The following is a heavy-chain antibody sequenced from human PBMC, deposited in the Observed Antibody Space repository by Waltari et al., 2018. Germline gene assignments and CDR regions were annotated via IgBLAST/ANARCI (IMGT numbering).Heavy chain of an antibody. CDR2: IRFDGKKS. D-gene: IGHD4-17*01. Sequence: VQLLESGGGVVQPGGSLRLSCAASGFIFSSHGMHWVRKIPGKGLEWAGFIRFDGKKSFDADSVRGRFTISRDNSNNIVFLQMNSLRPEDSGVYYCAKDGDYSLTEYDAFDVWGQGTVVTVSP. V-gene: IGHV3-30*02. J-gene: IGHJ3*01. CDR1: GFIFSSHG. CDR3: AKDGDYSLTEYDAFDV.